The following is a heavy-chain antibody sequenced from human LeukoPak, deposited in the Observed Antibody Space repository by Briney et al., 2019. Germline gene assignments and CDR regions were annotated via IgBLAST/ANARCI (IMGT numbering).Heavy chain of an antibody. V-gene: IGHV3-64D*06. CDR1: GFTFSNYA. D-gene: IGHD6-13*01. CDR3: VKTPRYSSSWYLSGGGAFDI. J-gene: IGHJ3*02. CDR2: ITTNGGNT. Sequence: PGGSLRLSCSASGFTFSNYAMHWVRQAPGKGLEYVSAITTNGGNTYYADSVKGRFTISRDNSKNTLHLQMSSLRAEDTAVYYCVKTPRYSSSWYLSGGGAFDIWGQGTMVTVSS.